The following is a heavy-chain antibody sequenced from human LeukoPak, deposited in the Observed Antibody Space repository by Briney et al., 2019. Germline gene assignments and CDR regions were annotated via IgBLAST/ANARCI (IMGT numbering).Heavy chain of an antibody. CDR2: ISYDGSNK. CDR1: GFTFSTYG. Sequence: GGSLRLSCAASGFTFSTYGMHWVRQAPGKGLEWVAVISYDGSNKYYADSVKGRFTISRDNSKNTLYLRMNSLRAEDTAVFYCAKDRHDYSNSFDYWGQGTLVTVSS. D-gene: IGHD4-11*01. V-gene: IGHV3-30*18. CDR3: AKDRHDYSNSFDY. J-gene: IGHJ4*02.